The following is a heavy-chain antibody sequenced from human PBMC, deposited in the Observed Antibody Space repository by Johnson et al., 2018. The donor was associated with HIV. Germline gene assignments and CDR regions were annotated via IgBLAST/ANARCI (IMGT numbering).Heavy chain of an antibody. Sequence: VQLVESGGGLVQPGGSLRLSCAASGFTFSSYSMNWVRQAPGKGLEWVSYISSSSSTIYYADSVKGRFTISRDNSKNTFYLQMNSLRGGDTAVYYCAKDPTDFGADWAFDIWGQGTMVTVSS. CDR1: GFTFSSYS. CDR2: ISSSSSTI. D-gene: IGHD3-10*01. CDR3: AKDPTDFGADWAFDI. J-gene: IGHJ3*02. V-gene: IGHV3-48*01.